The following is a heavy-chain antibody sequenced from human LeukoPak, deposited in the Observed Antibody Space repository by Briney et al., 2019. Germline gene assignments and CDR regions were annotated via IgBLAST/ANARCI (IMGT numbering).Heavy chain of an antibody. V-gene: IGHV3-20*04. CDR3: GRVHCSTNSCYDYYDYYMDV. D-gene: IGHD2-2*01. Sequence: GGSLRLSCAASGFRFDDYSMNWVRHVPGKGLEWVAGINWDGPSTGYRDSMKGRFTISRDNGKNSLYLQLNSLRVEDTAVYYCGRVHCSTNSCYDYYDYYMDVSGNGTTVTVSS. CDR2: INWDGPST. J-gene: IGHJ6*03. CDR1: GFRFDDYS.